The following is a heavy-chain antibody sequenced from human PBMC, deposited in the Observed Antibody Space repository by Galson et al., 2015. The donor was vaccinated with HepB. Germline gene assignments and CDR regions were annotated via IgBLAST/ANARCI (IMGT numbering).Heavy chain of an antibody. V-gene: IGHV1-2*02. D-gene: IGHD2-8*01. CDR2: INPNSGGT. CDR3: ATEGILYAGWFDP. Sequence: SVKVSCKASGYTFTGHYIHWVRQSPGQGLEWMGWINPNSGGTKYAQKFQGRVSMTRDTSISTAHMELSRLESDDTAVYYCATEGILYAGWFDPWGQGTLVTVSS. J-gene: IGHJ5*02. CDR1: GYTFTGHY.